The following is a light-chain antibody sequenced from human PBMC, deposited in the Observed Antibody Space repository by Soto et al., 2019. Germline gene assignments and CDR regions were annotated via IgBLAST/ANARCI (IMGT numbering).Light chain of an antibody. CDR2: DVT. CDR1: SSDVGGYNY. J-gene: IGLJ1*01. Sequence: QSVLTQPASVSRSPGQSITISCTGTSSDVGGYNYVSWYQQHPAKAPKLMIYDVTSRPSGVSNRFSGSKSGNTASLTISGLQAEDEADYYCRSYTSSNTLVFGTGTKVTVL. CDR3: RSYTSSNTLV. V-gene: IGLV2-14*03.